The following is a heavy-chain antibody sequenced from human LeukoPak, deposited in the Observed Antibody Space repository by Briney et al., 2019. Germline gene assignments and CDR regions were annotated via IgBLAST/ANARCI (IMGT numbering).Heavy chain of an antibody. Sequence: GGSLRPSCAASGFTFSTYGMHWVRQAPGKGLEWVAFIRYDGSNKYYADSVKGRFTISRDNSKNTLYLQMNSLRAEDTAVYYCAKAGITMIVVVSTPVDYYYMDVWGKGTTVTVSS. CDR3: AKAGITMIVVVSTPVDYYYMDV. D-gene: IGHD3-22*01. CDR2: IRYDGSNK. J-gene: IGHJ6*03. V-gene: IGHV3-30*02. CDR1: GFTFSTYG.